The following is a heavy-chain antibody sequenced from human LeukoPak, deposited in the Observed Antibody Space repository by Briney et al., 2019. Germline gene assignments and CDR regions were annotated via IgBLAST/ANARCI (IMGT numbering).Heavy chain of an antibody. CDR1: GFTFSRYW. CDR3: ARAVDLNHAFDI. CDR2: IKQDGSEK. V-gene: IGHV3-7*01. Sequence: GGSLRLSCAASGFTFSRYWMSWVRQAPGKGLEWVANIKQDGSEKYYVDSVKGRFTISRDNAKNSLYLQMNSLRAEDTAVYYCARAVDLNHAFDIWGQGTMVTVSS. J-gene: IGHJ3*02. D-gene: IGHD3/OR15-3a*01.